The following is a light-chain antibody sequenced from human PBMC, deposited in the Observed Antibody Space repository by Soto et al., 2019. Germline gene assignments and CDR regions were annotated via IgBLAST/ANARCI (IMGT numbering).Light chain of an antibody. CDR3: QQYGNVPRT. CDR2: GAS. Sequence: EIVLTQSPGTLSLSPGERATLSCRASQTINRSFLAWYQHKPGQAPRLLIYGASSRATGIPDRFSGSGSGTDFILSISRLEPEDFAVYYCQQYGNVPRTFGQGTKVDI. CDR1: QTINRSF. V-gene: IGKV3-20*01. J-gene: IGKJ1*01.